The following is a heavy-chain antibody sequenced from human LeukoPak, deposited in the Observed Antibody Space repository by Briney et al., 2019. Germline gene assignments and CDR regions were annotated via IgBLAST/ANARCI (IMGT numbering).Heavy chain of an antibody. V-gene: IGHV1-2*06. D-gene: IGHD3-10*01. CDR3: ARGVGIYYYMDV. Sequence: ASVKVSCKASGYTFTGYYLHWVRQAPGQGLEWMGRINPNSGGTNYAQKFQGRVTMTTDTSISTAYMELNRLTSDDTAVYYCARGVGIYYYMDVWGKGTTVTVSS. J-gene: IGHJ6*03. CDR2: INPNSGGT. CDR1: GYTFTGYY.